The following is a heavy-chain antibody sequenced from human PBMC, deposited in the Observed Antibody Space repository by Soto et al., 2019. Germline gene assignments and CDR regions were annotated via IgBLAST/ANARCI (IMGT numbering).Heavy chain of an antibody. J-gene: IGHJ4*02. CDR3: ARDCTVTADHSSVILFDY. D-gene: IGHD2-21*02. V-gene: IGHV3-23*01. CDR2: IIANGGT. Sequence: GGSLRLSCAASGFTFNHYAMSWVRQAPGKGLEWVSIIIANGGTFYADSVKARFTISRDNSKNTVYLQMSSLRVEDTPIYYCARDCTVTADHSSVILFDYGGQGPRVTVSS. CDR1: GFTFNHYA.